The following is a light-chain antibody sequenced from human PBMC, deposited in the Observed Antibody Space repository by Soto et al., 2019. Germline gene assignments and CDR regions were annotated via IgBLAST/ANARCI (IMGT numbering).Light chain of an antibody. CDR3: QQYGSSPVT. J-gene: IGKJ2*01. Sequence: ETVLTQSPGTLSLSPGERATLSCRASQIGHSTNLAWYQQKPGQAPRLLIYGASNRVTGIPDRFSGGGSGTDFTLTISRLEPEDFAVYYCQQYGSSPVTFGQGTKLEIK. CDR1: QIGHSTN. V-gene: IGKV3-20*01. CDR2: GAS.